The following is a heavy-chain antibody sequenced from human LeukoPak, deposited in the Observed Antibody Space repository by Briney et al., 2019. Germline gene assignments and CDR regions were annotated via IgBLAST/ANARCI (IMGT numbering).Heavy chain of an antibody. CDR3: SRDLGLMAGDSSV. CDR1: GYTFTSYG. D-gene: IGHD2-8*01. V-gene: IGHV1-46*01. J-gene: IGHJ4*02. Sequence: GASVKVSCKASGYTFTSYGISWVRQAPGQGLEWMGIINPSGGSTNYAQKFQGRVTMTRDRSTSTVYMELSSLRFDDTAVYYCSRDLGLMAGDSSVWGQGTLVTVSS. CDR2: INPSGGST.